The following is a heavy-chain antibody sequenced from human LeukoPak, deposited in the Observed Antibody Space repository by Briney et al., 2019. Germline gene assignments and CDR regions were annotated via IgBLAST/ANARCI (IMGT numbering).Heavy chain of an antibody. CDR3: ARDHNWGFDY. J-gene: IGHJ4*02. D-gene: IGHD7-27*01. Sequence: PGGSPRLSCAASGFTFSDYSLNWVRQAPGKGLEWVSYIRSSNRGTIYYTDSVKGRFTISRDNPKNSLYLQMNSLRAGDTAVYYCARDHNWGFDYWGQGTLVTVSS. CDR2: IRSSNRGTI. V-gene: IGHV3-48*01. CDR1: GFTFSDYS.